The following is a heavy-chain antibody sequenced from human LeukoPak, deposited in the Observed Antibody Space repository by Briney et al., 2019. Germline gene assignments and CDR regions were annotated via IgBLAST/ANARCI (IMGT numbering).Heavy chain of an antibody. V-gene: IGHV1-2*02. CDR3: ARAPHRITMVRGVLTLNY. D-gene: IGHD3-10*01. CDR2: INPNSGGT. CDR1: GYTFTGYY. Sequence: ASVKVSCKASGYTFTGYYMHWVRQAPGQGLKWMGWINPNSGGTNYAQKFQGRVTMTRDTSISTAYMELSRLRSDDTAVYYCARAPHRITMVRGVLTLNYWGQGTLVTVSS. J-gene: IGHJ4*02.